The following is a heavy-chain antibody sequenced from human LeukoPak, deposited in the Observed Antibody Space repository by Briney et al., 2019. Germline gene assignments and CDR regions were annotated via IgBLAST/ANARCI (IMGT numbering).Heavy chain of an antibody. CDR2: IYSGGST. CDR1: GFTVSSNY. D-gene: IGHD2-2*01. Sequence: GGSLRLSCAASGFTVSSNYMSWVRQAPGKGLEWGSVIYSGGSTYYADSVKGRFTISRDNSKNTLYLQMNSLRAEDTAVYYCAKGRQVPAATVADYWGQGTLVTVSS. J-gene: IGHJ4*02. CDR3: AKGRQVPAATVADY. V-gene: IGHV3-53*01.